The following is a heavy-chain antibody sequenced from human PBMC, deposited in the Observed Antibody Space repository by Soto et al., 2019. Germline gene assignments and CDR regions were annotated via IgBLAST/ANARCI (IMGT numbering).Heavy chain of an antibody. D-gene: IGHD3-3*01. J-gene: IGHJ4*02. CDR1: GYTFSDYY. V-gene: IGHV3-11*01. Sequence: QVQLVESGGDLVKPGGSLRLSCAASGYTFSDYYMSWIRQAPGKGLEWISYIDTSGTTIYYADSVKGRFTITRDNAKNSLYLDMNSLRDEDTAVYYCASHYDMWSGYLSPVDYWGQGTLVTVSS. CDR3: ASHYDMWSGYLSPVDY. CDR2: IDTSGTTI.